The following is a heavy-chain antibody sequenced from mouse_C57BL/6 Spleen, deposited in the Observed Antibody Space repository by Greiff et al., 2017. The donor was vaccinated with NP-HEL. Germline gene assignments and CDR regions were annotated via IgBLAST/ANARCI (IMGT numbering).Heavy chain of an antibody. J-gene: IGHJ4*01. CDR3: TRDRGSNYVGAMDY. D-gene: IGHD2-5*01. V-gene: IGHV5-9-1*02. CDR2: ISRGGDYI. Sequence: EVKVVESGEGLVKPGGSLKLSCAASGFTFSSYAMSWVRQTPEKRLEWVAYISRGGDYIYYADPVKGRFTISRDNARNTLYLQMSSLKSEDTAMYYCTRDRGSNYVGAMDYWGQGTSVTVAS. CDR1: GFTFSSYA.